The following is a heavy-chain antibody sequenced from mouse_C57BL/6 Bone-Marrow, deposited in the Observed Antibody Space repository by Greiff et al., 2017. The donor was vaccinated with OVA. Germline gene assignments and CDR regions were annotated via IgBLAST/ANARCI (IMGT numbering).Heavy chain of an antibody. V-gene: IGHV4-1*01. Sequence: EVKLLESGGGLVQPGGSLKLSCAASGIDFSRYWMSWVRRAPGKGLEWIGEINPDSSTINYAPSLKDKFIISRDNAKNTLYLQMSKVRSEDTALYYCARPPSYYDYAWFAYWGQGTLVTVSA. J-gene: IGHJ3*01. D-gene: IGHD2-4*01. CDR1: GIDFSRYW. CDR3: ARPPSYYDYAWFAY. CDR2: INPDSSTI.